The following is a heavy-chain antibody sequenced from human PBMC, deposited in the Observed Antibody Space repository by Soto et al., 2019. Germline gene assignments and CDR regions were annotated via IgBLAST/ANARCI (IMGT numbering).Heavy chain of an antibody. J-gene: IGHJ6*02. CDR2: IGTAGDT. D-gene: IGHD6-6*01. CDR3: ARKGQLGTPAYYHYGMDV. Sequence: EVQLVESGGGLVQPGGSLRLSCAASGFTFSSYDMHWVRQATGKGLEWVSTIGTAGDTYYPGSVKGRFTISRENAKNSLYLQMNSLRAEDTAVYYCARKGQLGTPAYYHYGMDVWGQGTTVTVSS. CDR1: GFTFSSYD. V-gene: IGHV3-13*01.